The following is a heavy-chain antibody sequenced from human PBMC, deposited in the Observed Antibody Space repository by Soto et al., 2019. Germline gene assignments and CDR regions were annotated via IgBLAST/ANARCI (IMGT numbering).Heavy chain of an antibody. D-gene: IGHD1-26*01. CDR2: VYYSGTT. CDR1: GGSIRNGDYY. Sequence: SETLSLTCTVSGGSIRNGDYYWGWIRQPPGKGLEWIGYVYYSGTTYSHPSLNSRVSISVDTSENQFSLRLTSATAADTAVYYCVTVNLVGAAYYFDYWGPGTLVT. J-gene: IGHJ4*02. CDR3: VTVNLVGAAYYFDY. V-gene: IGHV4-30-4*01.